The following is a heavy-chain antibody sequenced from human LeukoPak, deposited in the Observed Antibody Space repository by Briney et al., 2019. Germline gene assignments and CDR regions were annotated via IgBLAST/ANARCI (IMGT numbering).Heavy chain of an antibody. CDR1: GFTFSSYG. D-gene: IGHD3-22*01. Sequence: PGRSLRLSCAASGFTFSSYGMHWVRQAPGKGLEWVAVIWYDGSNKYYADSVKGRFTISRDNSKNTLYLQMNSLRAEDTAVYYCARVHSSGYLTDIDYWGQGTLVTVSS. J-gene: IGHJ4*02. CDR3: ARVHSSGYLTDIDY. CDR2: IWYDGSNK. V-gene: IGHV3-33*01.